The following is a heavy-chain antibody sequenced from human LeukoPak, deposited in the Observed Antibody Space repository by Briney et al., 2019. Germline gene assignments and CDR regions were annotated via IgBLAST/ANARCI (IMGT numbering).Heavy chain of an antibody. CDR3: ARDWAPANYDFWSGYAFDI. J-gene: IGHJ3*02. CDR2: IYTSGST. Sequence: PSQTLSLTCTVSGGSISSGSYYWSWIRQPAGKGLEWIGRIYTSGSTNYNPSLKSRVTISVDTSKNQFSLKLSSVTAADTAVYYCARDWAPANYDFWSGYAFDIWGQGTMVTVSS. CDR1: GGSISSGSYY. V-gene: IGHV4-61*02. D-gene: IGHD3-3*01.